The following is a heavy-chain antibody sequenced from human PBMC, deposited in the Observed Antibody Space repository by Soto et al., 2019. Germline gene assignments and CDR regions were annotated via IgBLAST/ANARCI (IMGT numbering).Heavy chain of an antibody. CDR1: GGSISSSSYH. CDR2: IYYSGYT. V-gene: IGHV4-39*07. D-gene: IGHD3-3*01. J-gene: IGHJ6*02. CDR3: ARHDNDFWSGSYGMDV. Sequence: PSETLSLTCTVSGGSISSSSYHWGWIRQPPGKGLEWIGSIYYSGYTYYSPSFQGQVTISADKSISTAYLQWSSLKASDTAMYYCARHDNDFWSGSYGMDVWGQGTTVTVSS.